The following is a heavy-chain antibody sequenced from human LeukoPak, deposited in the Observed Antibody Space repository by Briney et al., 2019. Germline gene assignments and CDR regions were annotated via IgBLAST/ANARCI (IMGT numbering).Heavy chain of an antibody. CDR3: VRHPPHCSAGSCYSGYNWFDA. D-gene: IGHD2-15*01. CDR1: GGSISSDIYY. CDR2: IYYSGST. V-gene: IGHV4-39*01. Sequence: IPSETLSLTCTVSGGSISSDIYYWGWIRQPPGKGLVWIGSIYYSGSTYYNPSLKSRVIISVDTSKNQFSLKLSSVTAADTAVYYCVRHPPHCSAGSCYSGYNWFDAWGQGTLVTVSS. J-gene: IGHJ5*02.